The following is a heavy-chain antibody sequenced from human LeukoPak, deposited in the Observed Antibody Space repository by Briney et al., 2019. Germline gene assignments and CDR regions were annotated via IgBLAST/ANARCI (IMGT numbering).Heavy chain of an antibody. V-gene: IGHV4-59*01. D-gene: IGHD2-15*01. Sequence: KPSETLSLTCPVSGGSISSYYWSWIRQPPGKGLEWIGYIYYSGNTNYNPFLKSRVTISVDTSKNRFSLRLSSVTAADTAVYYCARSYCGGGSCGAFDIWGQGTMVTVSS. J-gene: IGHJ3*02. CDR2: IYYSGNT. CDR1: GGSISSYY. CDR3: ARSYCGGGSCGAFDI.